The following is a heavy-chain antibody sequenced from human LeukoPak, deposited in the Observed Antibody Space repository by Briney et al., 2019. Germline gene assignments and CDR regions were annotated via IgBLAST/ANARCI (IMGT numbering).Heavy chain of an antibody. Sequence: SETLSLTCAVYGGSFSGYYWSWIRQPPGKGLEWIGEINHSGSTNYNPSLKSRVTISVDTSKNQFSLKLSSVTAADTAVYYCARGLDYYGSGSQGYYFDYWGQGALVTVSS. J-gene: IGHJ4*02. D-gene: IGHD3-10*01. V-gene: IGHV4-34*01. CDR2: INHSGST. CDR3: ARGLDYYGSGSQGYYFDY. CDR1: GGSFSGYY.